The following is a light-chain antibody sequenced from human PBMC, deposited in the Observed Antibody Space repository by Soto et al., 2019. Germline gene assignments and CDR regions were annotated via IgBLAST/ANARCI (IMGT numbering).Light chain of an antibody. CDR1: QSVSSY. V-gene: IGKV3-11*01. J-gene: IGKJ5*01. CDR2: DAS. Sequence: DMVFTQSPPTLSLSPAERATLSCTASQSVSSYLAWYQQKPGQAPRLLIYDASNRATGIPARFSGSGSGTDFTLTISSLEPEDFAVYYCQQRSNWPPITFGQGTRLEI. CDR3: QQRSNWPPIT.